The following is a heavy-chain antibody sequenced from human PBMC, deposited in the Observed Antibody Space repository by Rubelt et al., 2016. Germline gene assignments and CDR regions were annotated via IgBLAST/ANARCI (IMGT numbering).Heavy chain of an antibody. CDR1: GYSFTSYW. V-gene: IGHV5-10-1*01. Sequence: EVQLVQSGAEVKKPGESLRISCKGSGYSFTSYWISWVRQMPGKGLEWMGRIAPSDSYTNYSPSVQGHVTISADKSISTAYLQWSSLKASDTAMYYCARHAGDGGNSEDWFDPWGQGTLVTVSS. CDR2: IAPSDSYT. J-gene: IGHJ5*02. D-gene: IGHD4-23*01. CDR3: ARHAGDGGNSEDWFDP.